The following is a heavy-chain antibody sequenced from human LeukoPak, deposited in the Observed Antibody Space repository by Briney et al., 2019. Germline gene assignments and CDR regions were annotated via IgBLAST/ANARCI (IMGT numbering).Heavy chain of an antibody. V-gene: IGHV1-2*02. CDR2: INPNSGGT. Sequence: APVKVSCKASGYTFTGYYMHWVRQAPGQGLEWMGWINPNSGGTNYAQKFQGRVTMTRDTSISTAYMELSRLRSDDTAVYYCAXVPGGPAAFGLRDYWGRGTLVTVSS. J-gene: IGHJ4*02. CDR3: AXVPGGPAAFGLRDY. CDR1: GYTFTGYY. D-gene: IGHD2-2*01.